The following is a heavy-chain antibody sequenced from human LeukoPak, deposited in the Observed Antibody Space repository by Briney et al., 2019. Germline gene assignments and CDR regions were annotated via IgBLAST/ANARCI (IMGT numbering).Heavy chain of an antibody. CDR2: IYYSGST. V-gene: IGHV4-39*01. CDR3: ARYYDILTGYYEG. CDR1: GGSISSSSYY. D-gene: IGHD3-9*01. J-gene: IGHJ4*02. Sequence: ASETLSLTCTVSGGSISSSSYYWGWIRQPPGKGLEWIGSIYYSGSTYYNPSLKSRVTISVDTSKNQFSLKLSSVTAADTAVYYCARYYDILTGYYEGWGQGTLVTVSS.